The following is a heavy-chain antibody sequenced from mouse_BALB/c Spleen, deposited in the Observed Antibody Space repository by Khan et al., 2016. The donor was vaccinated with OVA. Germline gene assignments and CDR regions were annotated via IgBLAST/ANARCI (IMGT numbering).Heavy chain of an antibody. D-gene: IGHD2-1*01. J-gene: IGHJ4*01. V-gene: IGHV2-3*01. CDR1: GFSLTTYG. Sequence: QVQLKQSGPGLVAPSQSLSITCTASGFSLTTYGVNWVRQPPGKGLEWLGVIWGDGSTNYHSALISRLSISKDNSKSQVFLKLKSLQTDDTATYYCVKQNYGTLYAMDYWGQGTSVTVSS. CDR2: IWGDGST. CDR3: VKQNYGTLYAMDY.